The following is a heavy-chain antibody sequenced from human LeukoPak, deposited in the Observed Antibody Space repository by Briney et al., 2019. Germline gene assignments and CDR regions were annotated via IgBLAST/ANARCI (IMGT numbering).Heavy chain of an antibody. CDR3: ARAGSSSSPTFDY. D-gene: IGHD6-6*01. Sequence: ASVKVSCKASGYTFTDYYMHWVRQAPGQGLEWMGWINPNSGGTNYAQKFQGRVTMTRDTSISTAYMELSRLRSDDTAVYYCARAGSSSSPTFDYWGQGTLVTVSS. J-gene: IGHJ4*02. CDR2: INPNSGGT. CDR1: GYTFTDYY. V-gene: IGHV1-2*02.